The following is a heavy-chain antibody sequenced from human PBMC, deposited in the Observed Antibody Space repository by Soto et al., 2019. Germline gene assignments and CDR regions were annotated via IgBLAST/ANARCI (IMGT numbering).Heavy chain of an antibody. J-gene: IGHJ2*01. V-gene: IGHV3-23*01. CDR3: AKTPIEAAATGVYWYFDV. Sequence: EVQLLESGGGLVQPGGSLRLSCAASGLTFRTYAMTWVRQAPGKGLEWVSAIRGGGGSTYYADSVKGRFTISRDNSKNTLWLQRDRLSAEDTAVYYCAKTPIEAAATGVYWYFDVWGRGTLVTVSS. D-gene: IGHD2-15*01. CDR1: GLTFRTYA. CDR2: IRGGGGST.